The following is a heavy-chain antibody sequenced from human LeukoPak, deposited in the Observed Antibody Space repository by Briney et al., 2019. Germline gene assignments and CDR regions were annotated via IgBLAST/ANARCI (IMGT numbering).Heavy chain of an antibody. V-gene: IGHV1-2*02. CDR1: GFGFSSYG. D-gene: IGHD2-21*02. Sequence: PGRSLRLSCAASGFGFSSYGMHWVRQAPGQGLEWMGWINPNSGDTNYAQKFQGRVTMTRDTSISTAYMELSRLRSDDTAVYYCASIVVVTARYAFDIWGQGTMVTVSS. J-gene: IGHJ3*02. CDR3: ASIVVVTARYAFDI. CDR2: INPNSGDT.